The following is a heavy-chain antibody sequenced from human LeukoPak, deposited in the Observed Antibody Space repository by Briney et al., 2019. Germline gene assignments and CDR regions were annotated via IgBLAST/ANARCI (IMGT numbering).Heavy chain of an antibody. D-gene: IGHD6-13*01. Sequence: ASVKVSCKASGGTFTSYAISWVRQAPGQGLEWRGGISPIFGTANYAQKFQGRVTITTDESTTTAYLELNSLRSEDTAVYYCARGVYSSSWYYYFDYWGQGTLVTVSS. CDR2: ISPIFGTA. V-gene: IGHV1-69*05. J-gene: IGHJ4*02. CDR3: ARGVYSSSWYYYFDY. CDR1: GGTFTSYA.